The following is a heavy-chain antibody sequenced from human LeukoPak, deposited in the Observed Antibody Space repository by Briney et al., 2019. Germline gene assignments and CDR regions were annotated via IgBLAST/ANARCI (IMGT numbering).Heavy chain of an antibody. Sequence: GASVKVSCKASGYTFTGYYMHWVRQAPGQRLEWMGWINAGNGNTKYSQKFQGRVTITRDTSASTAYMELSSLRSEDTAVYYCARESLSGDFDYWGQGTLVTVSS. J-gene: IGHJ4*02. V-gene: IGHV1-3*01. D-gene: IGHD3-10*01. CDR3: ARESLSGDFDY. CDR2: INAGNGNT. CDR1: GYTFTGYY.